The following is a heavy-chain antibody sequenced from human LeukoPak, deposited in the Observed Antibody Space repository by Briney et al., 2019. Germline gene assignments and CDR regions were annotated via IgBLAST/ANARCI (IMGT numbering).Heavy chain of an antibody. CDR2: IYYSGST. Sequence: SETLSLTCTVSGGSLNSSSYYWGWIRQPPGKGLEWIGSIYYSGSTYYNPSLKSRVTISVDTSKNQFSLKLSSVTAADTAVYYCARDAAKAQLAYFDYWGQGTLVTVSS. CDR3: ARDAAKAQLAYFDY. J-gene: IGHJ4*02. D-gene: IGHD6-13*01. V-gene: IGHV4-39*07. CDR1: GGSLNSSSYY.